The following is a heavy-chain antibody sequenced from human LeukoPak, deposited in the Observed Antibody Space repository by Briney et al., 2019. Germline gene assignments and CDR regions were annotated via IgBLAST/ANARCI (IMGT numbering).Heavy chain of an antibody. J-gene: IGHJ4*02. Sequence: PGGSLRLSCAASGFTFSSYSMNWVRQAPGKGLEWVSSISSSSSYIYYADSVKGRFTISRDNAKNSLYLQMNSLRAEDTAVYYCARDTLSIVVVPAALDYWGQGTLVTVSS. V-gene: IGHV3-21*01. CDR3: ARDTLSIVVVPAALDY. CDR1: GFTFSSYS. D-gene: IGHD2-2*01. CDR2: ISSSSSYI.